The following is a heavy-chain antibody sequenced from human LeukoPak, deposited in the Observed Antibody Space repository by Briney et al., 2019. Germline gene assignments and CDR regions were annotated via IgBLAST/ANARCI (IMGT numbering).Heavy chain of an antibody. CDR3: AKDSIAAVRWDWFDP. D-gene: IGHD6-13*01. CDR2: ISYDGSTK. CDR1: GFTFNNYA. V-gene: IGHV3-30*18. J-gene: IGHJ5*02. Sequence: PGGSLRLSCVASGFTFNNYAMHWGRQAPGKGLEWVAVISYDGSTKYYADSVKGRFTISRDNSKNTVYLQMNSLSAEDTAVYSCAKDSIAAVRWDWFDPWGQGTLVTVSS.